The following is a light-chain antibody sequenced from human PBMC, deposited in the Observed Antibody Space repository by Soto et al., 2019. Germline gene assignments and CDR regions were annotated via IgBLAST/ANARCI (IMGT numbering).Light chain of an antibody. Sequence: ENVLTQSPCTLALSQGERATLXXRAGHSVSSSYLAWDQQKPGQAPRLXXYGASSRATGVPATFSGSGSGTELTLTISSLQSEAFAVYYCQQYNPWPTITFGPGTRLEIK. J-gene: IGKJ5*01. CDR1: HSVSSSY. V-gene: IGKV3-20*01. CDR2: GAS. CDR3: QQYNPWPTIT.